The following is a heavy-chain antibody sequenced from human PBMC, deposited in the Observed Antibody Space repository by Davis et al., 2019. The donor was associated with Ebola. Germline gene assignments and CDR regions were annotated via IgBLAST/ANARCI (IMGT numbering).Heavy chain of an antibody. CDR2: IKGDGSET. J-gene: IGHJ6*02. CDR1: GFTFRSFW. Sequence: PGGSLRLSCAASGFTFRSFWMSWVRQAPGKGLEWVANIKGDGSETYYVDSVKGRFTISRDNAKNSLYLQMNSLRAEDTAVYYCARDLITFGGVIYDYYGMDVWGQGTTVTVSS. D-gene: IGHD3-16*01. CDR3: ARDLITFGGVIYDYYGMDV. V-gene: IGHV3-7*01.